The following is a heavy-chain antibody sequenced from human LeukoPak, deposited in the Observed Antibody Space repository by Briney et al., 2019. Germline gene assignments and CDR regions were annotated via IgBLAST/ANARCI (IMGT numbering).Heavy chain of an antibody. CDR3: ARVKASSTSWTFDQ. J-gene: IGHJ4*02. CDR2: IYSSGRT. V-gene: IGHV4-4*07. D-gene: IGHD2-2*01. CDR1: GGSTNSYY. Sequence: SETLSLTCSVSGGSTNSYYWSWIRQSGGKGLEWIGRIYSSGRTVYNPSLNSRLTMSIDTSKNQFSLTLKSVTATDTAVYYCARVKASSTSWTFDQWGQGALVTVSS.